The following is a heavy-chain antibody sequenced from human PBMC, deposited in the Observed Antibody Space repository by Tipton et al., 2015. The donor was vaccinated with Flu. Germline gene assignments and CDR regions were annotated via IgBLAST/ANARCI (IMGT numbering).Heavy chain of an antibody. D-gene: IGHD6-13*01. CDR1: GFIFRNYW. CDR2: IKQGGSEK. CDR3: ARDNRRSIWDQFHFDY. J-gene: IGHJ4*02. Sequence: SLRLSCTTSGFIFRNYWLNWVRQAPGKGLEWVANIKQGGSEKGYADSVKGRFTISRDNVKNSLYLQMNSLRVDDTAVYYCARDNRRSIWDQFHFDYWGRGVLVTVSS. V-gene: IGHV3-7*01.